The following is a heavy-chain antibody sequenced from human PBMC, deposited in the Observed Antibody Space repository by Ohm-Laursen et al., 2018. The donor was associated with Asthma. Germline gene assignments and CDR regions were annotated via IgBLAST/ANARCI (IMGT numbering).Heavy chain of an antibody. CDR1: GFTFSGSW. Sequence: SLRLSCAASGFTFSGSWMIWIRQAPGKGLEYVSHISSDSIHTEYADSVKGRFTISRDNAKNSLYLQMNSLRADDTAVYYCAKVVLMDVWGQGTTVTVSS. D-gene: IGHD3-16*02. CDR2: ISSDSIHT. J-gene: IGHJ6*02. CDR3: AKVVLMDV. V-gene: IGHV3-11*06.